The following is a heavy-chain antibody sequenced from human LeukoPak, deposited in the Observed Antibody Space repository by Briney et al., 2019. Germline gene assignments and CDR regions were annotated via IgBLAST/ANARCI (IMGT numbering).Heavy chain of an antibody. CDR3: ARESSSWSYDAFDI. CDR2: IKQDGSEK. V-gene: IGHV3-7*03. Sequence: GGSLRLSCAASGFTFSSYWMSWVRQAPGKGLEWVANIKQDGSEKYYVDSVKGRFTISRDNAKNSLYLQMNSLRAEDTAVYYCARESSSWSYDAFDIWAKGQWSPSLQ. J-gene: IGHJ3*02. CDR1: GFTFSSYW. D-gene: IGHD6-13*01.